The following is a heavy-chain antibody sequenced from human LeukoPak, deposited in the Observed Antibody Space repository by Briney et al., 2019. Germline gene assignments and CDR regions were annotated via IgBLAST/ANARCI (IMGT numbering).Heavy chain of an antibody. CDR2: ISAYNGNT. CDR3: ARSVPALYNASCCSSTSCYKLGDY. CDR1: GYTFTSYG. V-gene: IGHV1-18*01. J-gene: IGHJ4*02. D-gene: IGHD2-2*02. Sequence: ASVKVSCKASGYTFTSYGISWVRQAPGQGLEWMGWISAYNGNTNYAQKLQGRVTMTTDTSTSTAYMELRSLRSDDTAVYYCARSVPALYNASCCSSTSCYKLGDYWGQGTLVTVSS.